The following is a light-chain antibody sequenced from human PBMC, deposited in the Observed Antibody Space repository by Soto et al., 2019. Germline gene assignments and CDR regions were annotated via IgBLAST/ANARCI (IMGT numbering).Light chain of an antibody. V-gene: IGLV4-69*01. Sequence: QSVLTQSPSASASLGASVKLTCTLSSGHSSYAIAWHQQQPEKGPRNLRVLNSVGSHTKGDGIPERFPGSRSGAERYRTISSLQSEDEADYDCQTWGTGIHVVFGGGTKLTVL. CDR2: LNSVGSH. J-gene: IGLJ2*01. CDR3: QTWGTGIHVV. CDR1: SGHSSYA.